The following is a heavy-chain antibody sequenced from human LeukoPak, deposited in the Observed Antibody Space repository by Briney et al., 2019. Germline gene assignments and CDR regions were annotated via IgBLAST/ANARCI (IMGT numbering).Heavy chain of an antibody. CDR2: MYFGGST. Sequence: SETLSLTCTVSGGSISSSGYYWGWIRQPPGKGLEWIGSMYFGGSTYYNPSLKSRITVSVDPSKNQFSLKLSSVTAADTAVYFCARTYYYDSSGNYGYNWFDPWGQGTLVTVSS. CDR1: GGSISSSGYY. V-gene: IGHV4-39*01. CDR3: ARTYYYDSSGNYGYNWFDP. D-gene: IGHD3-22*01. J-gene: IGHJ5*02.